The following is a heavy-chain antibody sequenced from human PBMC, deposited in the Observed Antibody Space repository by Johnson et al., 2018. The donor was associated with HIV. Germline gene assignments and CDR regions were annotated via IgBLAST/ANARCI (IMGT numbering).Heavy chain of an antibody. Sequence: VQLVESGGGLVQPGGSLRLSCAASGFTFSSYDMHWVRQATGKGLEWVSAIGTAGDTYYPGSVKGRFTISRDNSKNTLYLQMNSLRAEDTAVDYCARDRDDFHDAFDIWGQGTMVTVSS. CDR1: GFTFSSYD. D-gene: IGHD3/OR15-3a*01. J-gene: IGHJ3*02. V-gene: IGHV3-13*01. CDR2: IGTAGDT. CDR3: ARDRDDFHDAFDI.